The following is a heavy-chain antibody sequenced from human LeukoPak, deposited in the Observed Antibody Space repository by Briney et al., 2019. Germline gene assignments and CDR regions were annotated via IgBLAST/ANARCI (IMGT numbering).Heavy chain of an antibody. CDR2: INSDGSST. CDR1: GFTFSSYW. J-gene: IGHJ6*03. D-gene: IGHD3-22*01. CDR3: ARNYYDSSGLNRYYYYYMDV. V-gene: IGHV3-74*01. Sequence: PGGSLRLSCAASGFTFSSYWMHWVRQAPGKGLVWVSRINSDGSSTSYADSVKGRFTISRDNAKNTLYLQMNSLRAEDTAVYYCARNYYDSSGLNRYYYYYMDVWGKGTTVTISS.